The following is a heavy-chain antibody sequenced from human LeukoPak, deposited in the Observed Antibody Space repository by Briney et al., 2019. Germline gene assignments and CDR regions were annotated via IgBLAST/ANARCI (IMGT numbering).Heavy chain of an antibody. J-gene: IGHJ4*02. V-gene: IGHV4-39*07. CDR1: GGSISSSSYY. Sequence: SETLSLTCTVSGGSISSSSYYWGWIRQPPGKGLEWIGSIYYSGSTYYNPSLKSRVTISVDTSRNQFSLKLSSVTAADTAVYYCARDPHYDYVWGSYSDYWGQGTLVTVSS. D-gene: IGHD3-16*01. CDR2: IYYSGST. CDR3: ARDPHYDYVWGSYSDY.